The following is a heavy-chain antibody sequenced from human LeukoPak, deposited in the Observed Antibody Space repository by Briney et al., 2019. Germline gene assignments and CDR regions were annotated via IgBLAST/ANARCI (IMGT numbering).Heavy chain of an antibody. J-gene: IGHJ4*02. D-gene: IGHD4-17*01. CDR1: GGSISGGYFY. CDR3: ARLSAETTHFDN. V-gene: IGHV4-30-4*01. CDR2: IYYSGST. Sequence: SQTLSLTCTVSGGSISGGYFYWSWIRQPPGKGLEWIGYIYYSGSTFYTPSLKSRITISVDTSKNQFSLKLSSVTAADTAVYYCARLSAETTHFDNWGQGALVTVSS.